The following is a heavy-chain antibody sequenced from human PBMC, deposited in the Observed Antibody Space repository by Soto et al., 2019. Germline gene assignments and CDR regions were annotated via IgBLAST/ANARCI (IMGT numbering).Heavy chain of an antibody. CDR1: GYTFTSYD. Sequence: QVQLVQSGAEVKKPGASVKVSCKASGYTFTSYDIIWVRQATGQGLEWMGWMNPSTGNTDSAEKFQGRRTMTRNTSISTVYMELSSLRFEDTAVYYCARGRIIVAGGFDPWGQGTLVTVSS. V-gene: IGHV1-8*01. CDR3: ARGRIIVAGGFDP. D-gene: IGHD6-19*01. J-gene: IGHJ5*02. CDR2: MNPSTGNT.